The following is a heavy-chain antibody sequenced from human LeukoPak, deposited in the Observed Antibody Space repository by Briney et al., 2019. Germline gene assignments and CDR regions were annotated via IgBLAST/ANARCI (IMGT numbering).Heavy chain of an antibody. D-gene: IGHD6-13*01. Sequence: GGSLRLSCAASGFTFSSYGMNWVRQAPGKGLEWVSSISSSSSYIYYADSVKGRFTISRDNAKNSLYLQMNSLRAEDTAVYYCARVAAAAGFYYYYGMDVWGQGTTVTVSS. CDR1: GFTFSSYG. J-gene: IGHJ6*02. CDR2: ISSSSSYI. V-gene: IGHV3-21*03. CDR3: ARVAAAAGFYYYYGMDV.